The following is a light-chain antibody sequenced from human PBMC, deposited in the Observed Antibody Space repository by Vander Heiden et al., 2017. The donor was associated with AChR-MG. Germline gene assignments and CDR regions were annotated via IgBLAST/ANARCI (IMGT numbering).Light chain of an antibody. CDR2: GTS. V-gene: IGKV3-20*01. CDR3: QQYVTSRT. CDR1: QSVSSGY. Sequence: EIVLTQSPGTLSLSPGERATLSCRASQSVSSGYLAWYQQKPGQAPRLLIYGTSSRATGIPDRFSGSGSRTDFTLTISRLEPEDFAIYYCQQYVTSRTFGQGTKVEIK. J-gene: IGKJ1*01.